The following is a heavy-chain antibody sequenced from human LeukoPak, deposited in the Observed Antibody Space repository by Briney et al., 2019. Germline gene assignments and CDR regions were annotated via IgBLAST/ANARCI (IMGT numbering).Heavy chain of an antibody. Sequence: SVKVSCKASGGTFSSYAISWVRQAPGQGLEWMGGIIPIFGTANYAQKFQGRVTITADKSTSTAYMELSSLRSEDTAVYYCARGYYDSSGSYYPFDYWGQGTLVTVSS. D-gene: IGHD3-22*01. V-gene: IGHV1-69*06. CDR3: ARGYYDSSGSYYPFDY. CDR1: GGTFSSYA. CDR2: IIPIFGTA. J-gene: IGHJ4*02.